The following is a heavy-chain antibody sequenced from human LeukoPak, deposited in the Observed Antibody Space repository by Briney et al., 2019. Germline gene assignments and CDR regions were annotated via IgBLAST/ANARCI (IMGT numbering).Heavy chain of an antibody. CDR1: GFTFSSYA. CDR2: ISAGGGNT. D-gene: IGHD2-21*01. Sequence: QPGGSLRLSCAASGFTFSSYAMSWVRQAPGKGLEWVSSISAGGGNTYYADSVKGRFTISRDTSKNTLYLQMNSLRAEDTAMYYCARHPASSPVSTGVWFFDYWGQGTLVTVSS. V-gene: IGHV3-23*01. J-gene: IGHJ4*02. CDR3: ARHPASSPVSTGVWFFDY.